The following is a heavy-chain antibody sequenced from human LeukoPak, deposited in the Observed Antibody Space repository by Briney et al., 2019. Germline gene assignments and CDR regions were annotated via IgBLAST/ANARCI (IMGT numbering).Heavy chain of an antibody. V-gene: IGHV1-46*01. J-gene: IGHJ4*02. CDR2: INPSGGST. CDR1: GYTFTSYY. D-gene: IGHD3-22*01. Sequence: ASVKVSCKASGYTFTSYYMHWVRQAPGQGLEWMGIINPSGGSTSYAHEFQGRVTLTRDTSTSTVYMELSSLRSEDTAMYYCARVGHYYDSSGYHGPFDYWGQGTLVTVSS. CDR3: ARVGHYYDSSGYHGPFDY.